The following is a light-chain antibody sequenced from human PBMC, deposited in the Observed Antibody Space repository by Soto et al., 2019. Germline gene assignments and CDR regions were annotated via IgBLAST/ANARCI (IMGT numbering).Light chain of an antibody. V-gene: IGKV1-6*01. Sequence: AIQMTQSPSSLSASVGDRVTITCRASQGSRNDLGWYEQKPGKAPNLLIYAASSLQSGVPSTFSGSGSGTDFTLTISSLQPEDFATYYCLQVYNYPLTFGGGTKVEIK. CDR3: LQVYNYPLT. CDR2: AAS. J-gene: IGKJ4*01. CDR1: QGSRND.